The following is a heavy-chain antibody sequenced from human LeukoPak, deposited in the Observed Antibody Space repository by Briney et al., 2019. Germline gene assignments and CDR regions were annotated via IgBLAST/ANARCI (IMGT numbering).Heavy chain of an antibody. J-gene: IGHJ4*02. V-gene: IGHV4-39*01. D-gene: IGHD3-10*01. CDR1: GGSISSSSYY. CDR3: ANTYYYGSGTKASVYFDY. CDR2: IYYSGST. Sequence: NPSETLSLTCTVSGGSISSSSYYWGWIRQPPGKGLEWIGSIYYSGSTYYNPSLKSRVTISVDTSKNQFSLKLSSVTAADTAVYYCANTYYYGSGTKASVYFDYWGQGTLVTVSS.